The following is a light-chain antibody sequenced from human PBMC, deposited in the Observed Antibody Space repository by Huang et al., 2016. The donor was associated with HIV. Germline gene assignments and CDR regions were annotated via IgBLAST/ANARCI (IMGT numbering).Light chain of an antibody. V-gene: IGKV3-11*01. CDR2: DTS. CDR3: QQRSSWPLT. Sequence: EVVLTQSPSTLSLSLGQTGTISCKASPSVGSYVAWYQQRPGQSPRLLLYDTSNRAAGIPIRFSGSGSGTDFTLTISGLESEDLGVFYCQQRSSWPLTFGGGTKVA. CDR1: PSVGSY. J-gene: IGKJ4*02.